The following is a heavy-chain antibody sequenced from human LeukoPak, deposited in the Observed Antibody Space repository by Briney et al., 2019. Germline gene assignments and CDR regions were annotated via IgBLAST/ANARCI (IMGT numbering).Heavy chain of an antibody. V-gene: IGHV1-2*02. CDR2: INPNSGGS. Sequence: GASVKVSCKASGYTFSDYYMDWVRQAPGQGLEWMGWINPNSGGSNYAQKFQGRVTMTRDTSISTAYMELSSMRSDDTAMYYCATGGSSWPRAFHIWGQGTMVTVSS. CDR1: GYTFSDYY. J-gene: IGHJ3*02. CDR3: ATGGSSWPRAFHI. D-gene: IGHD6-13*01.